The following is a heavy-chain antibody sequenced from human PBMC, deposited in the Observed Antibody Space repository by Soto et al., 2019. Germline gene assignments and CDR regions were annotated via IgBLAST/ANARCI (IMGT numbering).Heavy chain of an antibody. J-gene: IGHJ6*03. Sequence: SETLSLTCTVSGGSISSYYWSWIRQPPGKGLEWIGYIYYSGSTNYNPSLKSRVTISVDTSKNQFSLKLSSVTVADTAVYYCARLLAVAGNYYYYYYMDVWGKGTTVTVSS. CDR2: IYYSGST. CDR3: ARLLAVAGNYYYYYYMDV. V-gene: IGHV4-59*08. CDR1: GGSISSYY. D-gene: IGHD6-19*01.